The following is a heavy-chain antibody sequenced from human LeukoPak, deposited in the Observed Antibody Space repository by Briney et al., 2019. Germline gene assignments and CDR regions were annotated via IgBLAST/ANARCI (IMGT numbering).Heavy chain of an antibody. D-gene: IGHD6-13*01. CDR3: ARGVYIAAAQYGY. J-gene: IGHJ4*02. CDR1: GGSISSYY. V-gene: IGHV4-59*01. Sequence: YPSETLSLTCTVSGGSISSYYWSWIRQPPGKGLEWIGYIYYGGTTNYNPSLKSRVTISVDTSKNQFSLKLSSVTAADTAVYYCARGVYIAAAQYGYWGQGTLVTVSS. CDR2: IYYGGTT.